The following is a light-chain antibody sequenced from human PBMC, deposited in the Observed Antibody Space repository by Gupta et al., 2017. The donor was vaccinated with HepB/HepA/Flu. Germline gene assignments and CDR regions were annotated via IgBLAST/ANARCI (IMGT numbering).Light chain of an antibody. V-gene: IGKV2-30*01. CDR3: MQGTHWPPI. CDR2: KVS. CDR1: HSLVYSPGHSY. Sequence: DVVMTRAPRSHPVTLVPPASICCTSRHSLVYSPGHSYLDWFQQRPGQSPRRIIDKVSHRDSVVPDRFSGSWSGTNFPLKISRVAAEDVGVYYCMQGTHWPPIFGGGTKVEIK. J-gene: IGKJ4*01.